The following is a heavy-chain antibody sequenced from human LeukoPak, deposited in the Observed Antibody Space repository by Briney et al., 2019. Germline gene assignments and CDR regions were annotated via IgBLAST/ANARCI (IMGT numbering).Heavy chain of an antibody. CDR1: GGSFSGYY. V-gene: IGHV3-48*01. Sequence: PSETLSLTCVVYGGSFSGYYWTYIRQPPGKGLEWVSYISSSSSTIYYADSVKGRFTISRDNAMNSVYLQMNSLRAEDTAVYYCARAKRNGFDIWGQGTMVTVSS. J-gene: IGHJ3*02. CDR3: ARAKRNGFDI. CDR2: ISSSSSTI.